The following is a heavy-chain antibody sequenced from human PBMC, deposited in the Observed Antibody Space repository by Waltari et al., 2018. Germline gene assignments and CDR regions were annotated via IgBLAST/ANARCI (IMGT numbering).Heavy chain of an antibody. CDR3: ARDLTMVRGWILYGHGMDV. V-gene: IGHV7-4-1*02. CDR1: GYTFTSYA. CDR2: INPTTGNP. D-gene: IGHD3-10*01. Sequence: QVQLVQSGSELKKPGASVKVSCKASGYTFTSYAMNWVRQAPGQGLEWMGWINPTTGNPTYAQGFTGRFVFSLDTSVSTAYLQISSLKAEDTAVYYCARDLTMVRGWILYGHGMDVWGQGTTVTVSS. J-gene: IGHJ6*02.